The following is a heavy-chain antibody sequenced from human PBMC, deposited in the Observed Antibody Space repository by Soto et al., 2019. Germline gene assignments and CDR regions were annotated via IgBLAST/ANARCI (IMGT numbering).Heavy chain of an antibody. J-gene: IGHJ4*02. V-gene: IGHV1-69*13. CDR3: ARGDDYSDSSAYGSSGY. Sequence: SVKVSCKASGGTFSSYAISWVRQAPGQGLEWMGGIIPIFGTANYAQKFQGRVTITADESTSTAYMELSSLRSEDTAVYYCARGDDYSDSSAYGSSGYWGQGTLVTVSS. CDR2: IIPIFGTA. CDR1: GGTFSSYA. D-gene: IGHD3-22*01.